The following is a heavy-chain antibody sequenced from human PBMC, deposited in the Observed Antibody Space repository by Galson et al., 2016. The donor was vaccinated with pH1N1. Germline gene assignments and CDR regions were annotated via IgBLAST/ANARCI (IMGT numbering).Heavy chain of an antibody. CDR3: ARLDYGDYSGYFEY. CDR2: IDWDDDK. CDR1: GFSLSTSGMC. V-gene: IGHV2-70*01. Sequence: PALVKPTQTLTLTCTFSGFSLSTSGMCVSWIRQPPGKALEWLALIDWDDDKYYSTSLKTRLTISKDTSKNQVVLTMTNTDPVDPATYYCARLDYGDYSGYFEYWGQGTLVTVSS. D-gene: IGHD4-17*01. J-gene: IGHJ4*02.